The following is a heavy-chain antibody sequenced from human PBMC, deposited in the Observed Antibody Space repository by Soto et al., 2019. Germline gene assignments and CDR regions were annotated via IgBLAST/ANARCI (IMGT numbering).Heavy chain of an antibody. CDR1: GFTFSSYD. J-gene: IGHJ3*02. CDR3: ARGQGTMITFGGVIVMDDAFDI. D-gene: IGHD3-16*02. Sequence: EVQLVESGGGLVQPGGSLRLSCAASGFTFSSYDMHWVRQATGKGLEWVSAIGTAGDTYYPGSVKGRFTISRENAKNSLYLQMNGLRAGDTAVYYCARGQGTMITFGGVIVMDDAFDIWGQGTMVTVSS. V-gene: IGHV3-13*01. CDR2: IGTAGDT.